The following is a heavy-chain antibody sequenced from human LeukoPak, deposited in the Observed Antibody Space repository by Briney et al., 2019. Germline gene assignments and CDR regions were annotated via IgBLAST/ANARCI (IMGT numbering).Heavy chain of an antibody. J-gene: IGHJ4*02. CDR2: IYPGDSDT. CDR1: GSSFTSYW. D-gene: IGHD1/OR15-1a*01. CDR3: ARRRTGTIDY. V-gene: IGHV5-51*01. Sequence: GASLKISCKGSGSSFTSYWIGWVRPLPGKGLEWMGIIYPGDSDTRYSPSFQGQVTISADKSISTAYLQWSSLKASDTAMYYCARRRTGTIDYWGQGTLVTVSS.